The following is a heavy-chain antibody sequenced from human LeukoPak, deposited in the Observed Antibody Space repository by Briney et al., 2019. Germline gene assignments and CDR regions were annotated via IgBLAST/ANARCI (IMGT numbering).Heavy chain of an antibody. CDR1: GYTFTSYD. D-gene: IGHD5-12*01. J-gene: IGHJ4*02. CDR3: ARAHSQWLRFGRQF. V-gene: IGHV1-8*01. Sequence: ASVKVSCKASGYTFTSYDINWVRQATGQGLEWMGWMSPNSGNTGYAQKFQGRVTMTRNTSISTAYMELSSLRSEDTAVYYCARAHSQWLRFGRQFWGQGTLVTVSS. CDR2: MSPNSGNT.